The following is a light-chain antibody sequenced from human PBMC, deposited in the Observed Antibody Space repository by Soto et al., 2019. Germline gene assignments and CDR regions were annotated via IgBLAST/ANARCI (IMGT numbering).Light chain of an antibody. J-gene: IGKJ1*01. Sequence: DIQMTQSPSSVSASVGDRVTMTCRASQGISSWLVWYQQKAGKAAKLLIYAASKLQSGVPSRFSGSGSGTDFTLTFSSLQPEDSATYYCQQAISFPQTFGQGTKVEIK. CDR2: AAS. CDR3: QQAISFPQT. V-gene: IGKV1-12*01. CDR1: QGISSW.